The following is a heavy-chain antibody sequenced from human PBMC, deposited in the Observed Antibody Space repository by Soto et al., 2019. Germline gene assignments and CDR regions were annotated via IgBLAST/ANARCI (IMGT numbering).Heavy chain of an antibody. J-gene: IGHJ1*01. D-gene: IGHD2-2*02. CDR2: ISHGGTT. V-gene: IGHV4-34*01. CDR1: GGSFTDYY. CDR3: ARGPPRRLSLGREAAIMGNQVGD. Sequence: SETLSLTCSVSGGSFTDYYWTWIRQPPGKPLEWIGEISHGGTTKDNPFLHSRVTMSVDTSRHQFSLDLTSVTAADTAVYYCARGPPRRLSLGREAAIMGNQVGDWGQG.